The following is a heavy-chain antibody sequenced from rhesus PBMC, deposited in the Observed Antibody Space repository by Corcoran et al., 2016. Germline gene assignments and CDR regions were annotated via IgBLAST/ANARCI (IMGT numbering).Heavy chain of an antibody. CDR2: IRGRSGSP. D-gene: IGHD6-13*01. J-gene: IGHJ4*01. V-gene: IGHV4-65*01. Sequence: QVQLQESGPGLVKPSETLPLTCAASGGSVSSRNRWSWIRQPTGKGLEWIGYIRGRSGSPSYNPSPKSPVALSTDTSKNQFSLQLSSVTAANTAVYYCARDRLAAGLDYWGQGVLVTVSS. CDR3: ARDRLAAGLDY. CDR1: GGSVSSRNR.